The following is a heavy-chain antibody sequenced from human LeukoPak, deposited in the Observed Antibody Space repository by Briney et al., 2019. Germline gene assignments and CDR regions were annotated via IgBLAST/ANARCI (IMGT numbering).Heavy chain of an antibody. CDR2: ISSISSYI. J-gene: IGHJ4*02. CDR1: GFTFSRYS. V-gene: IGHV3-21*01. D-gene: IGHD5-12*01. CDR3: AVNVDIVATITVDY. Sequence: GGSLRLSCAASGFTFSRYSMNWVRQAPGKGLEWVSSISSISSYIYYADSVKGRFTISRDNAKNSLYLQMNSLRAEDTAVYYCAVNVDIVATITVDYWGQGTLVTVSS.